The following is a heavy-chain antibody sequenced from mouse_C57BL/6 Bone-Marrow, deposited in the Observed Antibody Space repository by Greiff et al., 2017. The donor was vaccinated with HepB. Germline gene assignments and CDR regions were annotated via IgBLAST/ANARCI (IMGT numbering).Heavy chain of an antibody. D-gene: IGHD2-4*01. CDR3: ARDDYDYAMDY. CDR1: GFTFSDFY. J-gene: IGHJ4*01. V-gene: IGHV7-1*01. Sequence: EVQLVESGGGLVQSGRSLRLSCATSGFTFSDFYMEWVRQAPGKGLEWIAASRNKANDYTTEYSASVKGRFIVSRDTSQSILYLQMNALRAEDTAIYYCARDDYDYAMDYWGQGTSVTVSS. CDR2: SRNKANDYTT.